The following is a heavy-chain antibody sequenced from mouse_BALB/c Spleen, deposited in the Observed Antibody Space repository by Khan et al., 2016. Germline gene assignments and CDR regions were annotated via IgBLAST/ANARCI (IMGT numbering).Heavy chain of an antibody. D-gene: IGHD2-1*01. J-gene: IGHJ2*01. CDR1: GYTFTSYM. CDR2: VYPTSFYT. Sequence: QVQLQQSGAELARPGASVMMSCKASGYTFTSYMMNWVKQRPGQGLEWIGCVYPTSFYTNYNPKFKDKATLTADKSSSTVYIQLSSLTSEDSAVYCGAREIDGTYPFGYWGQGTTLTVSS. V-gene: IGHV1-4*01. CDR3: AREIDGTYPFGY.